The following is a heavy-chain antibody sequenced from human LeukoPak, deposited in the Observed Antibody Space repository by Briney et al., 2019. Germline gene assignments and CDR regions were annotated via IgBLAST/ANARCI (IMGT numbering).Heavy chain of an antibody. CDR1: GFTFSNAW. CDR2: IKSKTDGGTT. J-gene: IGHJ4*02. V-gene: IGHV3-15*01. Sequence: GGSLRLSCAASGFTFSNAWMSWVRQAPGKALEWVGRIKSKTDGGTTDYAAPVKGRFTISRDDSKNTLYLQMNSLKTEDTAVYYCTTGPDDYDLYYFDYWGQGTLVTVSS. CDR3: TTGPDDYDLYYFDY. D-gene: IGHD4-17*01.